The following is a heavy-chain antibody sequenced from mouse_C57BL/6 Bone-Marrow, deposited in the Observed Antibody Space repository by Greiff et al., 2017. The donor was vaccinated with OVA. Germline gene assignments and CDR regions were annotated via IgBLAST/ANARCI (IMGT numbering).Heavy chain of an antibody. CDR1: GYTFTSYW. Sequence: VQLQQPGAELVKPGASVKLSCKASGYTFTSYWMHWVKQRPGQGLEWLGMIHPNSGSTNYNEKFKSKATLTVDKSSSTAYMQLSSLTSEDSAVYYCARWRFTTVVATDYWGQGTTLTVSS. CDR3: ARWRFTTVVATDY. D-gene: IGHD1-1*01. V-gene: IGHV1-64*01. J-gene: IGHJ2*01. CDR2: IHPNSGST.